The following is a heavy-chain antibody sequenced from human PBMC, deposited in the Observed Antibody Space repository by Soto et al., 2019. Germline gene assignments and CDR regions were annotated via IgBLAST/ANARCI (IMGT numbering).Heavy chain of an antibody. CDR3: STLDWIYDS. J-gene: IGHJ4*02. CDR2: IKPKTAGGTT. V-gene: IGHV3-15*01. CDR1: GFTFSDAW. Sequence: EVQLVESGGGLVKPGGSLRLSCAASGFTFSDAWMSWVRQAPGKGLEWVGRIKPKTAGGTTDYAAPVKGRFTISRDDSKNTLYLQMISLKTEDTAVYYRSTLDWIYDSWGQGTLVTVSS. D-gene: IGHD1-1*01.